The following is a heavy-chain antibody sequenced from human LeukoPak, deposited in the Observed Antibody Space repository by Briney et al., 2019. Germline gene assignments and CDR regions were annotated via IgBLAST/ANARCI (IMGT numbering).Heavy chain of an antibody. CDR2: ISASDTST. Sequence: GGSLRLSCAASGFTFSTFAMNWVRQAPGKGLEWVSAISASDTSTYYADSVKGRFTISRDNSKNTLYLQMNSLRAEDTAVYYCATDGAGFDTWGQGVLVTVSS. CDR1: GFTFSTFA. V-gene: IGHV3-23*01. J-gene: IGHJ5*02. CDR3: ATDGAGFDT.